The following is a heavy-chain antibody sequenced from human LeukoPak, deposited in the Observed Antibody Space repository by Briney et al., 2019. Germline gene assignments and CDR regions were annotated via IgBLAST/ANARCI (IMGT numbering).Heavy chain of an antibody. Sequence: AASVKVSCKASGYTFTAYYMHWVRLAPGQGLEWLGWITPNSGGTKYAQRFQGRVTMTRDTSISTAYMELSGLRSDDTAVYYCARGFRLSAIEDWFDPWGQGTLVTVSS. CDR2: ITPNSGGT. J-gene: IGHJ5*02. CDR3: ARGFRLSAIEDWFDP. D-gene: IGHD2-2*02. CDR1: GYTFTAYY. V-gene: IGHV1-2*02.